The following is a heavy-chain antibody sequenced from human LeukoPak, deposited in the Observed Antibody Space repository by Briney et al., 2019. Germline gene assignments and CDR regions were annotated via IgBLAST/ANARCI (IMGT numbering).Heavy chain of an antibody. Sequence: PSETLSLTCTVSGGSISSSSYYWGWIRQPPGKGLEWIGSIYYSGSTYYNPSLKSRVTISVDTSKNQFSLKLSSVTAADTAVYYCARGGSNWNYALNYYYMDVWGKGTTVTVSS. CDR1: GGSISSSSYY. V-gene: IGHV4-39*07. CDR2: IYYSGST. CDR3: ARGGSNWNYALNYYYMDV. J-gene: IGHJ6*03. D-gene: IGHD1-7*01.